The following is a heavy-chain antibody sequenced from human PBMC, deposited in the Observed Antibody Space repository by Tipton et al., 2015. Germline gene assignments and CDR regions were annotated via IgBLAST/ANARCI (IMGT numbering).Heavy chain of an antibody. Sequence: TLSLTCAVSGGSFSTYYWSWIRQPPGKGLEWIGYIYYSGSTNYNPSLRSRVAMSMDTSKNQFSLKLSSVIAADTAVYYCARGRDIVLLLYASYFFDNWGQGTLVTVSS. CDR2: IYYSGST. CDR1: GGSFSTYY. D-gene: IGHD2-8*01. CDR3: ARGRDIVLLLYASYFFDN. J-gene: IGHJ4*02. V-gene: IGHV4-59*01.